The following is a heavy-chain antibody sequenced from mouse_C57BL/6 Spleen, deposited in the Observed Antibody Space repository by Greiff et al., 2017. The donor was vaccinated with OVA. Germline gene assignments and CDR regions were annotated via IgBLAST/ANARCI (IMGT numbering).Heavy chain of an antibody. Sequence: QVQLQQPGAELVRPGSSVKLSCKASGYTFTSYWMHWVKQRPIQGLEWIGNIDPSDSETHYNQKFKDKATLTVDKSSSTDYMQLSSLTSEDSAVYYCARSREFITTVVATNYFDYWGQGTTLTVSS. CDR3: ARSREFITTVVATNYFDY. CDR2: IDPSDSET. J-gene: IGHJ2*01. CDR1: GYTFTSYW. V-gene: IGHV1-52*01. D-gene: IGHD1-1*01.